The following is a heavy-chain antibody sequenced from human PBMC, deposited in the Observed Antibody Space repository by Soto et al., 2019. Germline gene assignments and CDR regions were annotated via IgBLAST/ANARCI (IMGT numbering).Heavy chain of an antibody. J-gene: IGHJ5*02. CDR2: INHSGST. Sequence: QVQLQQWGAGLLKPSETLSLTCAVYGGSFSGYYWSWIRQPPGKGLEWIGEINHSGSTNYNPSLDSRVNISVDTSKNQFSVNLGSVTGADTAVNYGARGKGDRWGQGTLVTVSS. CDR3: ARGKGDR. V-gene: IGHV4-34*01. CDR1: GGSFSGYY.